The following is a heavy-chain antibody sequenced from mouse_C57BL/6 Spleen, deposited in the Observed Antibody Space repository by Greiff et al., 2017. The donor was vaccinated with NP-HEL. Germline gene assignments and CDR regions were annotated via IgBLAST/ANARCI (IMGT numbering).Heavy chain of an antibody. CDR2: IHPNSGST. CDR1: GYTFTSYW. CDR3: ARIDGYYYAMDY. J-gene: IGHJ4*01. V-gene: IGHV1-64*01. Sequence: QVQLKQPGAELVKPGASVKLSCKASGYTFTSYWMHWVKQRPGQGLEWIGMIHPNSGSTNYNEKFKSKATLTVDKSSSTAYMQLSSLTSEDSAVYYCARIDGYYYAMDYWGQGTSVTVSS. D-gene: IGHD2-3*01.